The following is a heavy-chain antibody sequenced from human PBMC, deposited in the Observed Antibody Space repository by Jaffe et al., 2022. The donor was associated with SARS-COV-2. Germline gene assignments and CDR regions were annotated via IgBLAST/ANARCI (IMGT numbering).Heavy chain of an antibody. CDR3: ASPAGISAFDI. CDR2: INSDGSST. D-gene: IGHD3-10*01. J-gene: IGHJ3*02. Sequence: EVQLVESGGGLVQPGGSLRLSCAASGFIFSNYWMHWVRQAPGKGLVWVSRINSDGSSTSYADSVKGRFTISRDNAKNTLYLQMNSLRAEDTAVYYCASPAGISAFDIWGQGTMVTVSS. CDR1: GFIFSNYW. V-gene: IGHV3-74*01.